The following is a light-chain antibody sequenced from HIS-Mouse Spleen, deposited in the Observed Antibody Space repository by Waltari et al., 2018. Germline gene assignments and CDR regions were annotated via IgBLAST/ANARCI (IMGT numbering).Light chain of an antibody. V-gene: IGKV1-5*03. CDR2: KSS. CDR1: QSISSW. Sequence: DIQMTQSPSTLSASVGDRVTITCRASQSISSWVAWYQQKPGKAPKLLIYKSSSLESGVPARLSGSGAGTDCTLTIRRLQPDDIATYYCQQYNSYSLAFGEGTK. J-gene: IGKJ4*01. CDR3: QQYNSYSLA.